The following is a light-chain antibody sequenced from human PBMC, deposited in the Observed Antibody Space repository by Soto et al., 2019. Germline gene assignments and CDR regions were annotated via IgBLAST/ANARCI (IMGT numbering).Light chain of an antibody. Sequence: DIQMTQSPSSLSASVGDSVTISCRASKGIGHYLAWYQQRPGKAPKILIYAASTLQSGVPSRFRGSATGTDFTLTISSLQPEDVATYYCQKYNAALFTFGPGTKVDIK. CDR1: KGIGHY. CDR2: AAS. CDR3: QKYNAALFT. V-gene: IGKV1-27*01. J-gene: IGKJ3*01.